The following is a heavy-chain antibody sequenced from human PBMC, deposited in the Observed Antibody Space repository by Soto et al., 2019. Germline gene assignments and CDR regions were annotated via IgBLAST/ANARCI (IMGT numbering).Heavy chain of an antibody. Sequence: QVQLVESGGGVVQPGRSLRLSCAASGFTFSSYGMHWVRQAPGKGLEWVAVIWYDGRNKYYADSVKGRFTISRDNSKNTLYLQMNSLRAEDTAVYYCAAIVSSSSLDYYYYGMDVWGQGTTVTVSS. V-gene: IGHV3-33*01. CDR2: IWYDGRNK. D-gene: IGHD6-6*01. CDR1: GFTFSSYG. CDR3: AAIVSSSSLDYYYYGMDV. J-gene: IGHJ6*02.